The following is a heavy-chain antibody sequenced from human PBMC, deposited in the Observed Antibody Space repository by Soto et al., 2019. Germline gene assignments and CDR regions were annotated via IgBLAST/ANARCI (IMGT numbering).Heavy chain of an antibody. CDR3: ARDDVVAQKFDY. D-gene: IGHD2-15*01. CDR1: GGSISSGGYS. CDR2: IYHSGST. V-gene: IGHV4-30-2*01. Sequence: QLQLQESGSGLVRPTQTLSLTCAVSGGSISSGGYSWSWIRQPPGKGLEWIGYIYHSGSTYYNPSLKSRVTISVDRSNNQFSLKLSSVTAADTAVYYCARDDVVAQKFDYWGQGTLVTVSS. J-gene: IGHJ4*02.